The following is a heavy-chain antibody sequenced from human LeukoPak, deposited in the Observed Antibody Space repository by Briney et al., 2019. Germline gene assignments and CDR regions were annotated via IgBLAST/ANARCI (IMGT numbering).Heavy chain of an antibody. Sequence: AASVKVSCKASGDTFISYYMHWVRQAPGQGLEWMGIINPDGGSTSYAQKFQGRVTMTRDTSTSTVYMDLSSLRSEDTAVYYCARDPQRYCSSTSCPYYFDYWGQGTLVTVSS. CDR3: ARDPQRYCSSTSCPYYFDY. D-gene: IGHD2-2*01. CDR2: INPDGGST. V-gene: IGHV1-46*01. CDR1: GDTFISYY. J-gene: IGHJ4*02.